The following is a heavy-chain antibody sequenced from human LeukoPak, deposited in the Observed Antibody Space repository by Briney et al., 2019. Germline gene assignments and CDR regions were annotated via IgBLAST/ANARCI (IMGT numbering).Heavy chain of an antibody. CDR1: SGSFSGYY. V-gene: IGHV4-34*01. Sequence: SETLSLTCAVYSGSFSGYYWSWIRQPPGKGLEWIGEINHSGSTNYNPSLKSRVTISLDTSRNQLSLKLSSVTAADTAVYYCATTRGTLERLGDENDGAFDIWGQGTMVTVSS. D-gene: IGHD1-26*01. CDR3: ATTRGTLERLGDENDGAFDI. CDR2: INHSGST. J-gene: IGHJ3*02.